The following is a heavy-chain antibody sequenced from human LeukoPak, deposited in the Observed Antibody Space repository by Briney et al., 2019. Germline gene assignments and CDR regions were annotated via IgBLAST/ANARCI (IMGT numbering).Heavy chain of an antibody. CDR1: GGSISSSSYY. D-gene: IGHD6-19*01. V-gene: IGHV4-39*01. CDR2: IYYSGST. CDR3: ARARPAPSGIAVAGGDDY. Sequence: PSETLSLTCTVSGGSISSSSYYWGWIRQPPGKGLEWIGSIYYSGSTYYNPSLKSRVTISVDTSKNQFSLKLSSVTAADTAVYYCARARPAPSGIAVAGGDDYWGQGTLVTVSS. J-gene: IGHJ4*02.